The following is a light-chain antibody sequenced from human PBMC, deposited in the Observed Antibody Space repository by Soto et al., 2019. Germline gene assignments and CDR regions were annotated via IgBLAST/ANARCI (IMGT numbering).Light chain of an antibody. CDR2: GAS. V-gene: IGKV3-20*01. CDR3: QQYGSSPLT. CDR1: QTVSSGY. J-gene: IGKJ4*01. Sequence: ETVLTQSPGTLSLSPGERATLSCRASQTVSSGYVAWYQQKHGQAPRLLIYGASTRATGIPDRFGGSGSGTDFTLTISRLDPEDFAVYYCQQYGSSPLTFGGGTKVEIK.